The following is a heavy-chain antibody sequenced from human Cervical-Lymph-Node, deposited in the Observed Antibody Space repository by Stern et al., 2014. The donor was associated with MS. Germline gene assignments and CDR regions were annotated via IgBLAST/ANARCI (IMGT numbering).Heavy chain of an antibody. J-gene: IGHJ4*02. CDR3: ARITGSSSTDY. V-gene: IGHV2-70*01. CDR1: GFSLSTSGMC. Sequence: QVPLRESGPALVKPTQTLTLTCTFSGFSLSTSGMCVSWIRPPPGKALEWLALIEWEDDKYCSTSLKTRLTNSKDTSKNQVVLTMANMDPVDTATYYCARITGSSSTDYGGQGTRVTVPS. D-gene: IGHD6-13*01. CDR2: IEWEDDK.